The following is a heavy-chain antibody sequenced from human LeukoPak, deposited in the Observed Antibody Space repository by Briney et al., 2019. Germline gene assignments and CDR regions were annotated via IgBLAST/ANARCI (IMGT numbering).Heavy chain of an antibody. Sequence: SQTLSLTCGISGDSVSSNSAAWNWIRQSPSRGLEWLGRTYYRSKWYNDYAVSVKSRISINPDTSKNQFSLELNSVTPEDTAVYYCARDRVAAAARDYYYMDVWGKGTTVTVSS. CDR1: GDSVSSNSAA. D-gene: IGHD6-13*01. CDR3: ARDRVAAAARDYYYMDV. J-gene: IGHJ6*03. V-gene: IGHV6-1*01. CDR2: TYYRSKWYN.